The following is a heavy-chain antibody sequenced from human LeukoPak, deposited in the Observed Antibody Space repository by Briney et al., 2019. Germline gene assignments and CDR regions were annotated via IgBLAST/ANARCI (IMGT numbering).Heavy chain of an antibody. D-gene: IGHD6-19*01. Sequence: SQTLSLTCTVSGGSISSGGYYWSWIRQPPGKGLEWIGYIYHSGSTYYNPSLKSRVTISVDTSKNQFSLKLSSVTAADTAVYYCARVGQWLVGGLDYWGQGTLVTVSS. V-gene: IGHV4-30-2*01. CDR2: IYHSGST. J-gene: IGHJ4*02. CDR1: GGSISSGGYY. CDR3: ARVGQWLVGGLDY.